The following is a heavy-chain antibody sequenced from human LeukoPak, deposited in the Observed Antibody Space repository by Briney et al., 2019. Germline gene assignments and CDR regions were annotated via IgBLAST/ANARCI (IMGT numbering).Heavy chain of an antibody. CDR1: GYSFTSYW. D-gene: IGHD1-14*01. CDR3: ARLRINYYYGMDV. CDR2: IYPGDSDT. Sequence: GESLKISCKGSGYSFTSYWIGWVRQMPGKGLEWMGIIYPGDSDTRYSTSFQGQVTISADKSIRTAYLQWSSLKASDTAMYYCARLRINYYYGMDVWGQGATVTVSS. J-gene: IGHJ6*02. V-gene: IGHV5-51*01.